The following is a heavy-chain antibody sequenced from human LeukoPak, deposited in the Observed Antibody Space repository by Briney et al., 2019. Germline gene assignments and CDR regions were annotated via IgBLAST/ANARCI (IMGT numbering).Heavy chain of an antibody. CDR2: IYSGGST. V-gene: IGHV3-53*01. CDR3: ARDNYDILTGYDDY. CDR1: GFTVSSNY. Sequence: PGGSLRLSCAASGFTVSSNYMSWVRQAPGKGLEWVSVIYSGGSTYYADSVKGRFTISRDNSKNTLYLQMNSLRAEDTAVCYCARDNYDILTGYDDYWGQGTLVTVSS. D-gene: IGHD3-9*01. J-gene: IGHJ4*02.